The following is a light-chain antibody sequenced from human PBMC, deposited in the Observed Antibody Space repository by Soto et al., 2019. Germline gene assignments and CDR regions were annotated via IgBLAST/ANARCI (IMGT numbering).Light chain of an antibody. CDR2: LGS. CDR3: RQGQQPPKIT. V-gene: IGKV2-28*01. Sequence: DIVMTQSPLSLPVTPGEPASISCRSSQSLLHSNGYNYLDWYLQKPGQSPQLLIYLGSSRASGVPDRFSGSGSGKDFTRRIRRVGAEDVGFYYCRQGQQPPKITFGRGTRREI. CDR1: QSLLHSNGYNY. J-gene: IGKJ5*01.